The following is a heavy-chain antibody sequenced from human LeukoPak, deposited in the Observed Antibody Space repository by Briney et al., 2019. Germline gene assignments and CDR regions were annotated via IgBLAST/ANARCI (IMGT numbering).Heavy chain of an antibody. J-gene: IGHJ6*02. CDR1: GYTFSDYY. D-gene: IGHD1-26*01. CDR2: INPNSGGT. V-gene: IGHV1-2*02. CDR3: ARAPVSYQPPEYYYYGMDV. Sequence: ASVKVSCKASGYTFSDYYIHWVRQAPGQGLEWVGWINPNSGGTDSAQKLQGRVTMTRDTSISATYMELRTLTSDDTAVYYCARAPVSYQPPEYYYYGMDVWGQGTTVTVSS.